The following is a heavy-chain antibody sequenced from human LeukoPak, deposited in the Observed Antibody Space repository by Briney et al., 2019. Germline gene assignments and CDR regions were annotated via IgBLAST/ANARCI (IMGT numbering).Heavy chain of an antibody. CDR3: ARDNSIADRGWWFDP. Sequence: ASVKVSFKASSYAVTRYGINWVRQAPGHGLEWMGWISAYNSNTHYAQKLQGRVTMTTDTSTSTAYMEVRSLRSDDTAVYYCARDNSIADRGWWFDPWGQGTLVTVSS. D-gene: IGHD4-23*01. V-gene: IGHV1-18*01. CDR1: SYAVTRYG. CDR2: ISAYNSNT. J-gene: IGHJ5*02.